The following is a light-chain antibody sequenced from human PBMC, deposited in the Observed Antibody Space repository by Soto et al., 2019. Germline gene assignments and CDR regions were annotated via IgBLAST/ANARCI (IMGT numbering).Light chain of an antibody. Sequence: EIVLTQSPGTLSLSPGERATLSCRASQSVSSSYLAWYQQKPDQAPRLLIYGASSRATGIPDRFSGSGSGTDFTLTISRLEPEDFAVYYCQQYGSSPTFGQGTKLEIK. V-gene: IGKV3-20*01. CDR2: GAS. CDR1: QSVSSSY. CDR3: QQYGSSPT. J-gene: IGKJ2*01.